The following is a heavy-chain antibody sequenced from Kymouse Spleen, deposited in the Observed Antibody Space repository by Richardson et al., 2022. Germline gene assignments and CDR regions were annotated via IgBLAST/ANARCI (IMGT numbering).Heavy chain of an antibody. J-gene: IGHJ6*02. V-gene: IGHV4-34*01. CDR1: GGSFSGYY. CDR3: ARGLEYQLLYMPGMDV. CDR2: INHSGST. D-gene: IGHD2-2*02. Sequence: QVQLQQWGAGLLKPSETLSLTCAVYGGSFSGYYWSWIRQPPGKGLEWIGEINHSGSTNYNPSLKSRVTISVDTSKNQFSLKLSSVTAADTAVYYCARGLEYQLLYMPGMDVWGQGTTVTVSS.